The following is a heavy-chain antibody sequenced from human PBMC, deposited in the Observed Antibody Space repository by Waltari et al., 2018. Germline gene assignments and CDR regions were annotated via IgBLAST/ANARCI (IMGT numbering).Heavy chain of an antibody. J-gene: IGHJ3*02. D-gene: IGHD1-1*01. Sequence: QVQLVQSGAEVKKPGASVKVSCKASGYTFTSYAMHWVRQAPGQRLEWMGWINAGNGNTKYSQEFQGRVTITRDTSASTAYMELSSLRSEDMAVYYCAREVPRNWNRGGAFDIWGQGTMVTVSS. V-gene: IGHV1-3*03. CDR2: INAGNGNT. CDR3: AREVPRNWNRGGAFDI. CDR1: GYTFTSYA.